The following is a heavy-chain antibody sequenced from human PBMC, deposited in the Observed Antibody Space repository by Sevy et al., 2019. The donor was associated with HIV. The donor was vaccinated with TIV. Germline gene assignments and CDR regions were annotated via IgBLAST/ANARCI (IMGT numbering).Heavy chain of an antibody. J-gene: IGHJ6*02. Sequence: WGSLRLSCAASGFTFNTYAMSWVRQAPGKGLEWVSDLSGSGRDTYYADSVKGRFTISRDNSKNTVYLQMNSLRAEDTAVYYCAKDAYYYNSSGYSMSQWYYGMDVWGQGTTVTVSS. CDR1: GFTFNTYA. CDR3: AKDAYYYNSSGYSMSQWYYGMDV. D-gene: IGHD3-22*01. V-gene: IGHV3-23*01. CDR2: LSGSGRDT.